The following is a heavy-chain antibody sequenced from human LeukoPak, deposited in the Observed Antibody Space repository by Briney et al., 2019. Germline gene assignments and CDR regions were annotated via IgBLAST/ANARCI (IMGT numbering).Heavy chain of an antibody. Sequence: GGSLRLSCAASGFTFSSYNMNWVRQAPGKGLEWVSSISSSSSYIYYADSVKGRFTISRDNAKNSLYLQMNSLRAEDTAVYYCASSREYQLLNYYYYYYMDVWGKGTTVTVSS. CDR3: ASSREYQLLNYYYYYYMDV. V-gene: IGHV3-21*01. D-gene: IGHD2-2*01. CDR2: ISSSSSYI. J-gene: IGHJ6*03. CDR1: GFTFSSYN.